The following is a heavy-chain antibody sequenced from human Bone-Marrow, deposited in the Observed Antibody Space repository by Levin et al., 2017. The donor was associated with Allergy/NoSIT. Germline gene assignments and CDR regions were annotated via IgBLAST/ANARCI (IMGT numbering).Heavy chain of an antibody. V-gene: IGHV3-30*04. CDR1: GFTFSSYA. CDR2: ISYDGSNK. J-gene: IGHJ6*02. D-gene: IGHD5-12*01. Sequence: PGGSLRLSCAASGFTFSSYAMHWVRQAPGKGLEWVAVISYDGSNKYYADSVKGRFTISRDNSKNTLYLQMNSLRAEDTAVYYCVSSPYSGYDLFGYYYGMDGWGQGTTVTVSS. CDR3: VSSPYSGYDLFGYYYGMDG.